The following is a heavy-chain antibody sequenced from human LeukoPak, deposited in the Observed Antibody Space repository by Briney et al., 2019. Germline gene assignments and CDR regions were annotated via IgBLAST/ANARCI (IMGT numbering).Heavy chain of an antibody. CDR1: GSSISGYY. J-gene: IGHJ4*02. Sequence: SETLSLTCTVSGSSISGYYWSWIRQPPGKGLEWIGYIYYSGSTKYNTSLKSRVSISVDTSKNQFSLKLSSVTAADTAVYYCARGFCSGGSCYSAIFDHWGQGTLVTVSS. CDR2: IYYSGST. D-gene: IGHD2-15*01. CDR3: ARGFCSGGSCYSAIFDH. V-gene: IGHV4-59*01.